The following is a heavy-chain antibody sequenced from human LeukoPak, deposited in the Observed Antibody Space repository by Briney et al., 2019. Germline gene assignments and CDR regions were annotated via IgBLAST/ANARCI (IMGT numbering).Heavy chain of an antibody. CDR1: GFTFSSYG. D-gene: IGHD6-13*01. V-gene: IGHV3-30*02. Sequence: GGSLRLSCAASGFTFSSYGMHWVRQAPGKGLEWVAFIRYDGSNKYYADSVKGRFTISRDNSKNTLYLQMNSLRAEDTAVYYCAREIRRYSSSWYLGLNYFDYWGQGTLVTVSS. CDR3: AREIRRYSSSWYLGLNYFDY. CDR2: IRYDGSNK. J-gene: IGHJ4*02.